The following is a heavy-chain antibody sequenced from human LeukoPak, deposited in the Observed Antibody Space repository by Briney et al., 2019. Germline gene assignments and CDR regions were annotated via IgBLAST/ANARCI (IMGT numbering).Heavy chain of an antibody. CDR1: GGSISSSSYY. Sequence: SETLSLTCTVSGGSISSSSYYWGWIRQPPGKGLEWIGSIYYSGSTYYNPSLKSRVTISVDTSKNQFSLKLSSVTAADTAVYYCARHVSGWYYFDYWGQGTLVTVSS. CDR3: ARHVSGWYYFDY. D-gene: IGHD6-19*01. CDR2: IYYSGST. V-gene: IGHV4-39*01. J-gene: IGHJ4*02.